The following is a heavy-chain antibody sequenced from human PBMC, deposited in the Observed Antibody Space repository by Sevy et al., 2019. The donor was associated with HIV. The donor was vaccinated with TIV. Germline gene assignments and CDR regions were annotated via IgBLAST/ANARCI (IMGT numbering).Heavy chain of an antibody. J-gene: IGHJ5*02. CDR3: ARHISFGELGSWFDP. D-gene: IGHD3-10*01. V-gene: IGHV3-53*01. Sequence: GGSLRLSCAASGFTVNSDYMSWVRQASGKGLEWVSVVYSGGTTYYADSVKGRFTISRDNSKNILYLQMNSLRAEDTAVYYCARHISFGELGSWFDPWGQGTLVTVSS. CDR2: VYSGGTT. CDR1: GFTVNSDY.